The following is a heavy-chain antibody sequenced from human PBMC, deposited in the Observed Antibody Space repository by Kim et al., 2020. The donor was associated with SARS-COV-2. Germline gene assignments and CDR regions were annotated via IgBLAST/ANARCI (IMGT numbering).Heavy chain of an antibody. CDR3: TRSWNYYDSSYYFDY. CDR2: IRSKAYGGTT. D-gene: IGHD3-22*01. CDR1: GFTFGDYA. Sequence: GGSLRLSCTASGFTFGDYAMSWFRQAPGKGLEWVGFIRSKAYGGTTEYAASVKGRFTISRDDSKSIAYLQMNSLKTEDTAVYYCTRSWNYYDSSYYFDYWGQGTLVTVSS. J-gene: IGHJ4*02. V-gene: IGHV3-49*03.